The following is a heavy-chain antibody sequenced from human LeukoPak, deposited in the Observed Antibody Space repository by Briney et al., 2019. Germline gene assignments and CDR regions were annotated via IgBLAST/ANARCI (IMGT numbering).Heavy chain of an antibody. J-gene: IGHJ4*02. V-gene: IGHV3-66*01. CDR3: ARDRSGSGYLN. D-gene: IGHD3-22*01. CDR2: IYSGGST. Sequence: GGSLRLSCAASGFTVSSNYMGWVRQAPGKGLEWVSVIYSGGSTYYADSVKGRFTISRDNSKNTLYLQMNSLRAEDTAVYYCARDRSGSGYLNWGQGTLVTVSS. CDR1: GFTVSSNY.